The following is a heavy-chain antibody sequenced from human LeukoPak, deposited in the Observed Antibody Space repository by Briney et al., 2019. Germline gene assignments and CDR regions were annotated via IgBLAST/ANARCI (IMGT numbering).Heavy chain of an antibody. CDR3: ARMGISGSYSDYYYYMDV. Sequence: ASVKVSCKASGYTFTSYDINWVRQATEQGLEWMGWMNPNSGNTGYAQKFQGRVTMTRNTSISTAYMELSSLRSEDTAVYYCARMGISGSYSDYYYYMDVWGKGTTVTISS. CDR1: GYTFTSYD. V-gene: IGHV1-8*01. J-gene: IGHJ6*03. CDR2: MNPNSGNT. D-gene: IGHD1-26*01.